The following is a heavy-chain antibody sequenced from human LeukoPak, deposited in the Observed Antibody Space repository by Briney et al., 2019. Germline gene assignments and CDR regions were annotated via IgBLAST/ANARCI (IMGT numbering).Heavy chain of an antibody. J-gene: IGHJ5*02. D-gene: IGHD2-2*01. CDR3: ARDLEVEYQLLPTNWFDP. CDR2: INPNSGGT. Sequence: GASVKVSCKASGYTFTSYDINWVRQATGQGLEWMGRINPNSGGTNYAQKFQGRVTMTRDTSISTAYMELSRLRSDDTAVYYCARDLEVEYQLLPTNWFDPWGQGTLVTVSS. CDR1: GYTFTSYD. V-gene: IGHV1-2*06.